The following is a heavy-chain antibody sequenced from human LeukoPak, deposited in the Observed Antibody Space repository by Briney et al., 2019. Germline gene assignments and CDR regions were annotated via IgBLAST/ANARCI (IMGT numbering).Heavy chain of an antibody. D-gene: IGHD3-22*01. CDR1: GFTFSSYA. CDR2: ISSNGGST. V-gene: IGHV3-64*01. Sequence: PGRSLRLSCAASGFTFSSYAMHWVRQAPGKGLEYVSAISSNGGSTYYANSVKGRFTISRDNSKNTLYLQMGSLRAEDMAVYYCARVGDSSGYYPPDYWGQGTLVTVSS. J-gene: IGHJ4*02. CDR3: ARVGDSSGYYPPDY.